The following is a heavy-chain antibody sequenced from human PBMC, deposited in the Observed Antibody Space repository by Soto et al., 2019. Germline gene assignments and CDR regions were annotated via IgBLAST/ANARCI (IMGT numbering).Heavy chain of an antibody. V-gene: IGHV2-5*02. CDR1: GFSLSTSGVG. Sequence: QITLKESGPPLVKPTQTLTLTCTFSGFSLSTSGVGVGWIRQPPGKALKWLALIYWDDEKRYSPSLESRLTITKDTSKNQVVLTMTNMDPVDTATYYGAHRRGSDPFDYWGQGTLVTVSS. CDR2: IYWDDEK. CDR3: AHRRGSDPFDY. J-gene: IGHJ4*02.